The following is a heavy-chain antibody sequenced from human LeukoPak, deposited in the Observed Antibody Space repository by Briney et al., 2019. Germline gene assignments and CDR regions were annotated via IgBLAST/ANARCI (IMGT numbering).Heavy chain of an antibody. CDR1: GYTFTVYY. Sequence: ASVNVSFKASGYTFTVYYMHWVRQAPGQGLEWMGWINPNSGGTNYAQKFQGRVTMTRDTSISTAYMELSRLRADDTAVYYCARDMSRNWNDPDAFDIWGQGTMVTVSS. D-gene: IGHD1-1*01. CDR3: ARDMSRNWNDPDAFDI. J-gene: IGHJ3*02. CDR2: INPNSGGT. V-gene: IGHV1-2*02.